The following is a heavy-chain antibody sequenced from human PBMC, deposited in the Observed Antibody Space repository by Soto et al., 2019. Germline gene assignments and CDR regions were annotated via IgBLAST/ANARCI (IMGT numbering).Heavy chain of an antibody. CDR2: IIPIFGTA. Sequence: SSMKVSFEASGVTFISYAISWVRQSPGQGLEWMGGIIPIFGTANYAQKVQVRVTITADESTSTAYMELSSLRSEDTAVYYCASRYGDYYQYYFDFWGQGTLVTVSS. D-gene: IGHD4-17*01. V-gene: IGHV1-69*13. J-gene: IGHJ4*02. CDR3: ASRYGDYYQYYFDF. CDR1: GVTFISYA.